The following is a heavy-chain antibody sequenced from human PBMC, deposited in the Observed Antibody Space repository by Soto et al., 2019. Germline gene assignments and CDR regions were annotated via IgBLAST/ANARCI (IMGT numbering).Heavy chain of an antibody. J-gene: IGHJ6*03. D-gene: IGHD1-7*01. CDR3: ARGPRDNLNYGPPDYYYYMDV. Sequence: GGSLRLSCAASAFTLSSFGMHWVRQAPSKGPEWVAVIWYDGSNKYYADSVKGRFTISRDNSRNTLYLQMNSLRAEDTAVYYCARGPRDNLNYGPPDYYYYMDVWGKGTTVTVSS. CDR1: AFTLSSFG. V-gene: IGHV3-33*01. CDR2: IWYDGSNK.